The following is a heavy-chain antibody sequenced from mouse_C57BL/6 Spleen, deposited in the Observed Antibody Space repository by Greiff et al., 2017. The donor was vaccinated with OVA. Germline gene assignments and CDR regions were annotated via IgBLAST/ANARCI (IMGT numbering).Heavy chain of an antibody. J-gene: IGHJ4*01. CDR2: IYPGSGST. Sequence: QVQLQQPGAELVKPGASVKMSCKASGYTFTSYWITWVKQRPGQGLEWIGDIYPGSGSTNYNEKFKSKATLTVDTSSSTAYMQLSSLTSEDSAVYYCARIYSNYYYAMDYWGQGTSVTVSS. V-gene: IGHV1-55*01. CDR3: ARIYSNYYYAMDY. D-gene: IGHD2-5*01. CDR1: GYTFTSYW.